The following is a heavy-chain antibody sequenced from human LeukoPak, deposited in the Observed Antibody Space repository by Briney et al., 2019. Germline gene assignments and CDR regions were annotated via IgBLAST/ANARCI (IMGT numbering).Heavy chain of an antibody. V-gene: IGHV3-48*03. CDR1: GFTFSSYE. D-gene: IGHD3-22*01. J-gene: IGHJ4*02. CDR2: ISSSGSTI. CDR3: ARRSGVLDSRDSRYYFDH. Sequence: GGSLRLSCAASGFTFSSYEMNWVRQAPGKGLEWVSYISSSGSTIYYADSVKGRFTISRDNAKNSLYLQMNSLRAEDTAVYYCARRSGVLDSRDSRYYFDHWGQGTLVTVSS.